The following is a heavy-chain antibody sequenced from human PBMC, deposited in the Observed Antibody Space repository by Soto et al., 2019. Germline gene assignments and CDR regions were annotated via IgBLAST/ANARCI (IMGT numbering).Heavy chain of an antibody. CDR1: GGSISSYY. CDR3: AARHFWSRPWTDRRLDY. CDR2: IYYSGST. Sequence: KTSETLSLTCTVSGGSISSYYWSWIRQPPGKGLEWIGYIYYSGSTNYNPSLKSRVTITVDKSKTHFSLNLTSVTAADTAVYYCAARHFWSRPWTDRRLDYWGQGTLVTVSS. V-gene: IGHV4-59*12. J-gene: IGHJ4*02. D-gene: IGHD3-3*02.